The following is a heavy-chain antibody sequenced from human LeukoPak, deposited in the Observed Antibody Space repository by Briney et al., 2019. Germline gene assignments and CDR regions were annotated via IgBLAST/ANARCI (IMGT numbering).Heavy chain of an antibody. J-gene: IGHJ5*02. V-gene: IGHV4-39*07. Sequence: TTSETLSLTCTVSGGSISSSSYYWGWIRQPPGKGLEWIGSIYYSGSTYYNPSLKSRVTISVDTSKNQFSLKLSSVTAADTAVYYCARDRGYSSGWYLPYNWFDPWGQGTLVTVSS. CDR1: GGSISSSSYY. CDR2: IYYSGST. D-gene: IGHD6-19*01. CDR3: ARDRGYSSGWYLPYNWFDP.